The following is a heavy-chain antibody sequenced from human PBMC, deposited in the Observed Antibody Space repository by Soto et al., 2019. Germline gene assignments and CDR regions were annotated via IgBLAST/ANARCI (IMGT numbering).Heavy chain of an antibody. CDR3: ARARSFLQLCFMDV. CDR2: LSNSGSTI. V-gene: IGHV3-11*04. D-gene: IGHD2-2*01. CDR1: GFTFSDYY. J-gene: IGHJ6*02. Sequence: PGGSLRLPCSASGFTFSDYYMNWIRQASGKGLEWGSFLSNSGSTIYYADSVKGRFTISRDNAKNSLSLQMNGLRAEDSAMYYCARARSFLQLCFMDVWGQGTTVTVSS.